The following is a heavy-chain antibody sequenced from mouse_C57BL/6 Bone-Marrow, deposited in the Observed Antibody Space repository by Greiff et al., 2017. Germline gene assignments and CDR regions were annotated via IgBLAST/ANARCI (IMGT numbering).Heavy chain of an antibody. CDR3: ARREYCYGSSALAY. CDR1: GYTFTSYW. V-gene: IGHV1-52*01. Sequence: QVQLQQPGAELVRPGSSVKLSCKASGYTFTSYWMHWVKQRPIQGLEWIGNIDPSDSETHSNQKFKDKATLTVDKSSSTAYMQLSSLTSEDSAVYYCARREYCYGSSALAYWGQGTLVTVSA. J-gene: IGHJ3*01. D-gene: IGHD1-1*01. CDR2: IDPSDSET.